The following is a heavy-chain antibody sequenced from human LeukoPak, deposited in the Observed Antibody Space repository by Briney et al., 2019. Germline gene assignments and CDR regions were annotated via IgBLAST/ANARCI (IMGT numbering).Heavy chain of an antibody. CDR1: GGSISSSSYY. V-gene: IGHV4-39*01. J-gene: IGHJ4*02. CDR3: ARLDILTGYLY. Sequence: SETLSLTCTVSGGSISSSSYYWGGIRQPPWKGLEWIGSIYYSGSTYYNPSLKSRVTISVDTSKNQFSLKLSSVTAADTAVYYCARLDILTGYLYWGQGTLVTVSS. CDR2: IYYSGST. D-gene: IGHD3-9*01.